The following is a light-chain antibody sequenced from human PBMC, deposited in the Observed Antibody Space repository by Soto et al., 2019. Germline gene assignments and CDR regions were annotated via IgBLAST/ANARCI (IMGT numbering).Light chain of an antibody. V-gene: IGKV1-5*03. CDR1: QNIDIS. CDR2: KAS. Sequence: DIQMTQSPSTLSASVGDRVTITCRASQNIDISLAWYQQKPGKAPNLLIYKASILESGVPSRFRGSGSGTEFTLTLSSLQPDDFATYFCLSYDSYSYTFGQGTNLHIK. CDR3: LSYDSYSYT. J-gene: IGKJ2*01.